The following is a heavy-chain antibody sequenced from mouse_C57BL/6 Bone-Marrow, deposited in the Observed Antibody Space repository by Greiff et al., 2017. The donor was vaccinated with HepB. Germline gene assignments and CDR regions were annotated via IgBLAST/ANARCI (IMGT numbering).Heavy chain of an antibody. CDR3: ARKLRLQTY. CDR1: GYTFTSYG. V-gene: IGHV1-81*01. Sequence: QVQLQQSGAELARPGASVKLSCKASGYTFTSYGISWVKQRTGQGLEWIGEIYPRSGNTYYNEKFKGKATLTADKSSSTAYMELRSLTSEDSAVYFCARKLRLQTYWGQGTLVTVSA. J-gene: IGHJ3*01. D-gene: IGHD3-2*02. CDR2: IYPRSGNT.